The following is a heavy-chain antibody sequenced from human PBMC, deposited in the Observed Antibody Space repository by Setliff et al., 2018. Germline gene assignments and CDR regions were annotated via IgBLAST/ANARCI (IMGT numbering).Heavy chain of an antibody. D-gene: IGHD3-3*01. V-gene: IGHV3-23*01. CDR1: GITFTSSA. CDR3: AGQGPIFGTGLIPGFDQ. Sequence: GGSLRLSCVASGITFTSSAMSWVRQAPGKGLEWVSTVSVSGDNTYYTDSVKGRFTTSRDNSKNTVSLQMSSLRAEDTANYFCAGQGPIFGTGLIPGFDQWGQGTMVTVSS. J-gene: IGHJ4*02. CDR2: VSVSGDNT.